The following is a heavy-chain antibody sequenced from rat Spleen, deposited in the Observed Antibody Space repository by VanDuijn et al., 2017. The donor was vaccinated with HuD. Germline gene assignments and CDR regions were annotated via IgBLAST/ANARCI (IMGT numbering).Heavy chain of an antibody. D-gene: IGHD5-1*01. V-gene: IGHV5-7*01. CDR2: ISYDGSHT. Sequence: EVQLVESDGGLVQPGRSLKLSCAASGFTFSNYYMAWVRQAPKKGLEWVATISYDGSHTYYRDSVKGRLTISRDNAKSTLYLQMDSLRSEDTATYYCATTPGRPFAYWGQGVMVTVAS. CDR1: GFTFSNYY. CDR3: ATTPGRPFAY. J-gene: IGHJ2*01.